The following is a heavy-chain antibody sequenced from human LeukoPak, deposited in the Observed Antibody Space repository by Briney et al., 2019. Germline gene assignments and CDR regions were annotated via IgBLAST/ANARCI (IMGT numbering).Heavy chain of an antibody. J-gene: IGHJ4*02. D-gene: IGHD2-21*01. CDR1: GGSISSSSYY. Sequence: KSSETLSLTCTVSGGSISSSSYYWGWIRQPPGKGLEWIGSIYYSGSTYYNPSLKSRVTISVDTSKNQFSLKLSSVTAADTAVYYCARGENAINYFDYWGQGTLVTVSS. CDR3: ARGENAINYFDY. V-gene: IGHV4-39*01. CDR2: IYYSGST.